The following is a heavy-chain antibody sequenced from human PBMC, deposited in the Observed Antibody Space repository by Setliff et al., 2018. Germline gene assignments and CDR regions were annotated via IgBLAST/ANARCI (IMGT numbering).Heavy chain of an antibody. D-gene: IGHD3-10*01. CDR1: GFTFSSYA. Sequence: PGGSLRLSCAASGFTFSSYAMHWVRQAPGKGLEWVAVISYDGSNKYYADSVKGRFTISRDNSKNTLYLQMSSLSAEDTAVYYCASGWYGSGRYYNESGYWGQGTLVTVSS. CDR2: ISYDGSNK. J-gene: IGHJ4*02. V-gene: IGHV3-30-3*01. CDR3: ASGWYGSGRYYNESGY.